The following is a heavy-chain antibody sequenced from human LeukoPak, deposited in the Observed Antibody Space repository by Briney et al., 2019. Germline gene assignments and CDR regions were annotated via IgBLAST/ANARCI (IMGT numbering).Heavy chain of an antibody. D-gene: IGHD2-2*02. CDR2: ISGSGGST. Sequence: PGGSLRLSCAASGFTFSSYGMHWVRQAPGKGLEWVSGISGSGGSTYYADSVKGRFTISRDNSKNTLYLQMHSLRAEDTAVYYCAKIVVVPAAIRDDYWGQGTLVTVSS. J-gene: IGHJ4*02. CDR3: AKIVVVPAAIRDDY. CDR1: GFTFSSYG. V-gene: IGHV3-23*01.